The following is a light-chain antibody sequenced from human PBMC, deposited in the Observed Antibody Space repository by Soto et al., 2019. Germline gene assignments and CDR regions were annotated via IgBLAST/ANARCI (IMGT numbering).Light chain of an antibody. J-gene: IGKJ1*01. V-gene: IGKV1-27*01. CDR1: QGISNY. CDR2: GAS. CDR3: QKYNGGPRT. Sequence: DIQMTQSPSSLSASIGDRVTITCRASQGISNYLAWYQHKAGKVPNLLIYGASTLQSGVPSRFSGSGSGTEFTLTISSLQPEDVATYYCQKYNGGPRTFGQGTKVEI.